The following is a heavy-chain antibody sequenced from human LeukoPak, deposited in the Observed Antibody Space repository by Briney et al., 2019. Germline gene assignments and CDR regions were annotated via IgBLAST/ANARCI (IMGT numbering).Heavy chain of an antibody. CDR3: ARDGGQWLGNFDC. CDR1: GGFISSGSYY. CDR2: IYTSGST. D-gene: IGHD6-19*01. Sequence: SQTLSLTCTVSGGFISSGSYYWSWIRQPAGKGLEWIGRIYTSGSTNYNPSLKSRVTISADTSKNQFSLKLSSVTAADTAVYYCARDGGQWLGNFDCWGQGTLVTVSS. J-gene: IGHJ4*02. V-gene: IGHV4-61*02.